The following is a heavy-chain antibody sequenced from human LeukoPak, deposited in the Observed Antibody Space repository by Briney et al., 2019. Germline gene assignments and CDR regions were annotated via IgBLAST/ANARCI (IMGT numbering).Heavy chain of an antibody. CDR1: GFTFSSYS. CDR3: ARDRYGYGYGY. V-gene: IGHV3-21*01. D-gene: IGHD5-18*01. J-gene: IGHJ4*02. CDR2: ISSSSSYI. Sequence: GGSLRLSCAASGFTFSSYSMNWVRQAPGKGLEWVSSISSSSSYIYYADSVKVRFTISRDNAKNSLYLQMNSLRAEDTAVYYCARDRYGYGYGYWGQGTLVTVSS.